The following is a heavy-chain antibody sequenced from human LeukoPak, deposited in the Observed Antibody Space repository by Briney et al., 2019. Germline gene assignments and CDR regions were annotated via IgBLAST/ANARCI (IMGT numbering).Heavy chain of an antibody. CDR2: IHYSGST. CDR3: ARGPPEGPDNWFDP. V-gene: IGHV4-59*01. Sequence: KSSETLSLTCTVSGGSMNSYYWSWIRQPPGKGLEWIGYIHYSGSTNYNPSLKSRVTISVDTSKNQFSLKLRSVTAADTAVYYCARGPPEGPDNWFDPWGQGTLVIVCS. CDR1: GGSMNSYY. J-gene: IGHJ5*02.